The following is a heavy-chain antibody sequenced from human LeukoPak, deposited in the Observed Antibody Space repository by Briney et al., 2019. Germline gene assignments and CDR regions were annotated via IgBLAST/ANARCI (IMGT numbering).Heavy chain of an antibody. CDR2: ITSSGTYI. CDR1: GFTFNNYN. J-gene: IGHJ5*02. V-gene: IGHV3-21*01. Sequence: PGGSLRLSCAASGFTFNNYNMNWVRQAPGKALEWVSSITSSGTYIFYADSVKGRFTISRDNSKNTLYLQMNSLRAEDTAVYYCAGGLYSGYDYELDPWGQGTLVTVSS. CDR3: AGGLYSGYDYELDP. D-gene: IGHD5-12*01.